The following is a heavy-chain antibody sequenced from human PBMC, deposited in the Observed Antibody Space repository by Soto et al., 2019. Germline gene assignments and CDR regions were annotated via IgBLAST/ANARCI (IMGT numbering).Heavy chain of an antibody. CDR1: GYSFTSYW. CDR3: ARHGVTMVRGVASWYFDY. CDR2: IYPGDSDT. V-gene: IGHV5-51*01. D-gene: IGHD3-10*01. J-gene: IGHJ4*02. Sequence: GESLKISCKGSGYSFTSYWIGWVRQMPGKGLEWMGIIYPGDSDTRYSPSFQGQVTISADKSISTAYLQWSSLKASDTAMYYCARHGVTMVRGVASWYFDYWGQGTLVTVSS.